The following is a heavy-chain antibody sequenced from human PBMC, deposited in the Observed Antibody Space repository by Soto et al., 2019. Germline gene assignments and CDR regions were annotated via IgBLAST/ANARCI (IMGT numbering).Heavy chain of an antibody. CDR3: AAGGGLPRYY. J-gene: IGHJ4*02. Sequence: QLQLQESGSGLVKPSQTLSLTCAVSGGSISSGGYSWSWIRQPPGKGLEWIGNIYHSGSTYYNPSLKGRATISVDRSKNQFSPKLSSVTAADTAVYYCAAGGGLPRYYWGQGTLVTVSS. V-gene: IGHV4-30-2*01. D-gene: IGHD5-12*01. CDR1: GGSISSGGYS. CDR2: IYHSGST.